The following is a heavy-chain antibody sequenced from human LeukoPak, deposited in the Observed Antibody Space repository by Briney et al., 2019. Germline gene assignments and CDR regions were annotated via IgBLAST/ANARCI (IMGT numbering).Heavy chain of an antibody. D-gene: IGHD1-14*01. J-gene: IGHJ4*02. V-gene: IGHV4-39*01. CDR1: GGSVSSSSYY. Sequence: PSETLSLTCTVSGGSVSSSSYYWGWIRQPPGKGLEWIGSIYYSGSTYYNPSLKSRVTISVDTSKNQFSLKLSSVTAADTAVYYCARRVGIWPFDYWGQGTLVTVSS. CDR2: IYYSGST. CDR3: ARRVGIWPFDY.